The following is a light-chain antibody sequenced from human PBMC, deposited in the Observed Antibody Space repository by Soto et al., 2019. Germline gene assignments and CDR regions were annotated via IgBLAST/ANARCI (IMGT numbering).Light chain of an antibody. CDR3: CSYAGCRAV. Sequence: QSALTQPASVSGSPGQSITISCTGTSSDVGSYNLVSWYQQHPGKAPKLMIYEGSKRPSGVSNRFSGSKSGNTASLTISGLQAEDEADYYCCSYAGCRAVFGGGTKLTVL. J-gene: IGLJ2*01. CDR1: SSDVGSYNL. V-gene: IGLV2-23*01. CDR2: EGS.